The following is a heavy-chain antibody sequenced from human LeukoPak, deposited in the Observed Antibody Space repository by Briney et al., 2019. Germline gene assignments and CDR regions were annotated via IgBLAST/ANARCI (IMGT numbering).Heavy chain of an antibody. Sequence: SETLSLTCTVSGGSIRSSYYYWGWIRQPPGKGLEWIGSIYDSGSTYYNPSLKSRVTISVDTSKNQFSLKLNSVTAADTAVYYCARGIAVAGAPSHDFWGQGTLVTVSS. CDR3: ARGIAVAGAPSHDF. CDR2: IYDSGST. V-gene: IGHV4-39*01. D-gene: IGHD6-19*01. CDR1: GGSIRSSYYY. J-gene: IGHJ4*02.